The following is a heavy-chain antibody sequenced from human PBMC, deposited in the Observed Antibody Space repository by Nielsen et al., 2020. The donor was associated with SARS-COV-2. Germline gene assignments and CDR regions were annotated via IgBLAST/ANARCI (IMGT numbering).Heavy chain of an antibody. CDR2: INWNGGST. CDR3: ATPGDSGLSLYYFDY. V-gene: IGHV3-20*04. J-gene: IGHJ4*02. D-gene: IGHD3-22*01. Sequence: GGSLRLSCAASGFTFDDYGMSWVRQAPGKGLEWVSGINWNGGSTGYADSVKGRFTISRDNAKNSLYLQMNSLRAEDTAVYYCATPGDSGLSLYYFDYWGQGTLVTVSS. CDR1: GFTFDDYG.